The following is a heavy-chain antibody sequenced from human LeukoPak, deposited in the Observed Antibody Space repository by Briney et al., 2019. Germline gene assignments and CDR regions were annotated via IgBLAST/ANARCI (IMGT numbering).Heavy chain of an antibody. V-gene: IGHV1-2*02. CDR3: ASSYDILTGYYLY. Sequence: GWINPNSGGTNYAQKFQGRVTMTRDTSISTAYMELSRLRSDDTAVYYCASSYDILTGYYLYWGQGTLVTVSS. J-gene: IGHJ4*02. D-gene: IGHD3-9*01. CDR2: INPNSGGT.